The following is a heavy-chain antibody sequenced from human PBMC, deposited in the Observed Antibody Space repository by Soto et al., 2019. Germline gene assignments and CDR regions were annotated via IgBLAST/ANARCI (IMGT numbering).Heavy chain of an antibody. V-gene: IGHV4-34*01. CDR3: ARGIPYYDILTGYYNSYYYYGMDV. J-gene: IGHJ6*02. CDR1: GGSFSGYY. Sequence: SETLSLTCAVYGGSFSGYYWSWIRQPPGKGLEWIGEINHSGSTNYNPSLKSRVTISVDTSKNQFSLKLSSVTAADTAVYYCARGIPYYDILTGYYNSYYYYGMDVWGQGTTVTVSS. D-gene: IGHD3-9*01. CDR2: INHSGST.